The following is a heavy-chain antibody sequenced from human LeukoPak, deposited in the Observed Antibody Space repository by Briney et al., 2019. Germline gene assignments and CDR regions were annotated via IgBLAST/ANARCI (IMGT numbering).Heavy chain of an antibody. V-gene: IGHV4-34*01. Sequence: PSETLSLTCAVYGGSFSGFYWSWIRQPPGKRLEWIGDINHSGSINYNPSLKSRVTISVDTSKNQFSLKLSSVTAADTAVYYCARGIRGYHYGNFDYWGQGTLVTVSS. CDR3: ARGIRGYHYGNFDY. D-gene: IGHD5-12*01. CDR1: GGSFSGFY. J-gene: IGHJ4*02. CDR2: INHSGSI.